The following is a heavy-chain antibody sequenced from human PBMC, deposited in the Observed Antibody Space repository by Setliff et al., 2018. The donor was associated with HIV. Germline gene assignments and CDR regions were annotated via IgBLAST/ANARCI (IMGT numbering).Heavy chain of an antibody. CDR1: GYTFTSYY. J-gene: IGHJ4*02. Sequence: GASVKVSCKASGYTFTSYYIHWVRQAPGQGLEWMGGIIPVFGPPSYAQRFQRRLTITADESTNTAYMELSSLKSEDTAVYYCARDPTGGAARFDYWGQGTLVTVSS. V-gene: IGHV1-69*13. CDR3: ARDPTGGAARFDY. D-gene: IGHD6-6*01. CDR2: IIPVFGPP.